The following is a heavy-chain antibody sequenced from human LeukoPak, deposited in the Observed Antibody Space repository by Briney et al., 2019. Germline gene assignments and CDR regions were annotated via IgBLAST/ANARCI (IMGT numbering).Heavy chain of an antibody. CDR1: GFSFSSYT. Sequence: PGGSLRLSCAASGFSFSSYTMGWVRQAPGKGLEWVSSISSSSSYIYYADSVKGRFTISRDNAKNSLYLQMNSLRAEDTAVYYCARAVEMATITGVPVYFDYWGQGTLVTVSS. D-gene: IGHD5-24*01. J-gene: IGHJ4*02. V-gene: IGHV3-21*01. CDR3: ARAVEMATITGVPVYFDY. CDR2: ISSSSSYI.